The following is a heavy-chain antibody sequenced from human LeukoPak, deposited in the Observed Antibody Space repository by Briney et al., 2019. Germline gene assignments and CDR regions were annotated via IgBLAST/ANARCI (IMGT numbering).Heavy chain of an antibody. CDR2: INQSGST. CDR3: ARRFGYCSSTSCYAYYYYMDV. D-gene: IGHD2-2*01. J-gene: IGHJ6*03. Sequence: PSETLSLTCTVSGGSFSGYYWTWIRQPPGKGLEWIGEINQSGSTNYNPSLKSRVTISVDTSKNQFSLRLSSVTAADTAVYYCARRFGYCSSTSCYAYYYYMDVWGKGTTVTISS. V-gene: IGHV4-34*01. CDR1: GGSFSGYY.